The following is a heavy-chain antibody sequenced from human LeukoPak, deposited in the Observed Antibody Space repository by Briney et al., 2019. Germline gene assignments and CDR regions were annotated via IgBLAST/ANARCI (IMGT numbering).Heavy chain of an antibody. Sequence: PGGSLRLSCAASGFTFSSYGMHWVRQAPGKGLEWVAVISYDGSNKYYADSVKGRFTISRDNAKNSLHLQMNSLRAEDTAVYYCARDPFRDYDSSGYFDYWGQGTPVTVSS. V-gene: IGHV3-30*03. CDR1: GFTFSSYG. CDR3: ARDPFRDYDSSGYFDY. D-gene: IGHD3-22*01. J-gene: IGHJ4*02. CDR2: ISYDGSNK.